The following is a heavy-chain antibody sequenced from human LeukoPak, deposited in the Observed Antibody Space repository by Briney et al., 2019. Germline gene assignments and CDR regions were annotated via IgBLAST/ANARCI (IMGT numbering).Heavy chain of an antibody. CDR2: INPNSGGP. CDR3: ARTKHGSGSRHEYYLDY. V-gene: IGHV1-2*02. J-gene: IGHJ4*02. Sequence: ASVKVCCKASGYTFTGYYMRWVRQAPGQGLEWMGWINPNSGGPNYAQKFQGRVTMTRDTSISAAYMELSSLRSDDTAVYYCARTKHGSGSRHEYYLDYWGQGTLVTVSS. D-gene: IGHD5-12*01. CDR1: GYTFTGYY.